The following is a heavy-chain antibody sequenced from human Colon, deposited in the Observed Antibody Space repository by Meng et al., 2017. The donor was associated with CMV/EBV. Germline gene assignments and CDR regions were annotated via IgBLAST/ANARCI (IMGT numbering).Heavy chain of an antibody. J-gene: IGHJ5*02. V-gene: IGHV1-18*01. Sequence: ASVKVSCKASGYTFISYGISWVRQAPGQGLEWMGWISTYNDNIRYAQKLQGRFTMTKDTSTSTAYMELRSLTSDDTAVYYCARALTGARFDPWGQGTLVTVSS. D-gene: IGHD3-10*01. CDR2: ISTYNDNI. CDR3: ARALTGARFDP. CDR1: GYTFISYG.